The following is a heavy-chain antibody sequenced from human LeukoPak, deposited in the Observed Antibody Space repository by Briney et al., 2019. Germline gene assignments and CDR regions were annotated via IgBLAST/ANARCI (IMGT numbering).Heavy chain of an antibody. D-gene: IGHD3-22*01. CDR2: IIPMFDRA. V-gene: IGHV1-69*13. Sequence: SVKVSCKASGGTFSRYTISWVRQAPGQGLEWMGGIIPMFDRANYAQKFQGRLTITADESSTTAYMELSGLRSEDTAVYYCATDASIYDSRGYYYLWWGQGTLVTVSS. J-gene: IGHJ4*02. CDR3: ATDASIYDSRGYYYLW. CDR1: GGTFSRYT.